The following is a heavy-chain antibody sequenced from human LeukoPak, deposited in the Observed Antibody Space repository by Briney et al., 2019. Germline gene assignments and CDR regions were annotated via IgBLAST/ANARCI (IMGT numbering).Heavy chain of an antibody. V-gene: IGHV4-39*07. CDR2: IYYSGST. D-gene: IGHD3-16*02. CDR3: ARSRLSGGWFDP. CDR1: GGSISSSSYY. Sequence: SETLSLTCTVSGGSISSSSYYWGWIRQPPGKGLEWIGSIYYSGSTYYNPSLKSRVTISVDTSKNQFSLKLSSVTAADTAVYYCARSRLSGGWFDPRGQGTLVTVSS. J-gene: IGHJ5*02.